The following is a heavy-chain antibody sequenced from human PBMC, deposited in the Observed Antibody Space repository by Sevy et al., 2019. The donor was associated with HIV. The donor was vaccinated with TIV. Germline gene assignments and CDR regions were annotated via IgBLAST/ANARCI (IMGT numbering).Heavy chain of an antibody. Sequence: GGSLRLSCAASGFTFSNFWMSWVRQAPGKGLEFVANIKQDGSENFYADSVTGRFTISKDNANNSLFLQMNNWRVEATAVYYCARDHPGTAPFDYWGQGTLVTVSS. CDR2: IKQDGSEN. V-gene: IGHV3-7*03. D-gene: IGHD2-21*02. CDR3: ARDHPGTAPFDY. J-gene: IGHJ4*02. CDR1: GFTFSNFW.